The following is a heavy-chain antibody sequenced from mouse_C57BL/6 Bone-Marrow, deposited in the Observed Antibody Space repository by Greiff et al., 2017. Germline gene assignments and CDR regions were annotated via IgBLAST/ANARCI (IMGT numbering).Heavy chain of an antibody. CDR3: GRDYSNGFYAMDY. Sequence: QVQLQQPGAELVMPGASVKMSCKASGYTFTSYWMHWVKQRPGQGLEWIGDIDPSNSYTNYNQKFKGKSTLTVDKSSSTAYMQLRSLTSEDSAVYYCGRDYSNGFYAMDYWGQGTTVTVSS. CDR1: GYTFTSYW. J-gene: IGHJ4*01. V-gene: IGHV1-69*01. D-gene: IGHD2-5*01. CDR2: IDPSNSYT.